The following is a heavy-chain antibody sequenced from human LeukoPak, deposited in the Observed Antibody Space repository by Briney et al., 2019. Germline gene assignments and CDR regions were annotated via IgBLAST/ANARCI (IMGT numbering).Heavy chain of an antibody. V-gene: IGHV3-23*01. D-gene: IGHD2-2*02. Sequence: PGGSLRLSCAASGFTFSNYAMSWVRQAPGKGLEWVSAFSGSGGSTYSADSVKGRFTISRDNSKNTLYLQMNSLRAEGTAVYYCAKDVGYCSSSTCYKPFDYWGQGTLVTVSS. CDR3: AKDVGYCSSSTCYKPFDY. J-gene: IGHJ4*02. CDR2: FSGSGGST. CDR1: GFTFSNYA.